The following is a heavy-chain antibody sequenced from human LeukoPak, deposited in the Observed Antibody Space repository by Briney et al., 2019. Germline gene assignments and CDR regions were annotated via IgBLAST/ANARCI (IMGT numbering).Heavy chain of an antibody. CDR1: GASITSFH. J-gene: IGHJ4*02. V-gene: IGHV4-4*07. CDR3: ARKDGDY. D-gene: IGHD6-6*01. CDR2: IYTSGST. Sequence: SETLSLTCAVSGASITSFHWTWFRQPAGRGLEWIGLIYTSGSTLYNPSLQSRVAMSVDVTKNQLSLKLSYVTAADAPTYYCARKDGDYWGQGTLVTVSS.